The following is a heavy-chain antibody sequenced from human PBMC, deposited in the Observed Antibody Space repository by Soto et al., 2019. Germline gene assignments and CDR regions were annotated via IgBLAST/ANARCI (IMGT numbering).Heavy chain of an antibody. V-gene: IGHV3-33*01. CDR1: GFTFSSYG. CDR2: IWYDGSNK. J-gene: IGHJ3*02. CDR3: ARDKNTMIVPHDAFDI. D-gene: IGHD3-22*01. Sequence: GWSLRLSCAASGFTFSSYGMHWVRQAPGKGLEWVAVIWYDGSNKYYADSVKGRFTISRDNSKNTLYLQMNSLRAEDTAVYYCARDKNTMIVPHDAFDIWGQGTMVTVSS.